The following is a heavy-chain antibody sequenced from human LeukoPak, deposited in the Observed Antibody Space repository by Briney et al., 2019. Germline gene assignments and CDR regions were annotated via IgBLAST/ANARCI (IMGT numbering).Heavy chain of an antibody. CDR2: IYDSGST. CDR1: GGSINSYY. J-gene: IGHJ5*02. CDR3: ARHYGP. D-gene: IGHD3-10*01. V-gene: IGHV4-39*01. Sequence: SETLSLTCTVAGGSINSYYWGWIRQPPGKGLEWIGSIYDSGSTYYNPSLKSRVTISVDTSKNQFSLKLNSVTAADTAVYYRARHYGPWGQGTLVTVSS.